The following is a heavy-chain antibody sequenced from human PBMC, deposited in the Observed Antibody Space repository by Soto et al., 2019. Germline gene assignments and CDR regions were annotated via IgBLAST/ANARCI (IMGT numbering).Heavy chain of an antibody. CDR2: INPSGGST. Sequence: ASVKVSCKASGYTFTSYYMHWVRQAPGQGLEWMGIINPSGGSTSYAQKFQGRVTITRDMSTSTAYMELSSLRSEDTAVYYCAADLQQLNRDAFDIWGQGTMVTVSS. J-gene: IGHJ3*02. CDR3: AADLQQLNRDAFDI. CDR1: GYTFTSYY. V-gene: IGHV1-46*01. D-gene: IGHD6-13*01.